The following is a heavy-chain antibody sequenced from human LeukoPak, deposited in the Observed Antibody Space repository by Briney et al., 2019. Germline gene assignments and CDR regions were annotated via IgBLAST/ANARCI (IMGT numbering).Heavy chain of an antibody. Sequence: SETLSLTCAVYGGSFSGYYWSWIRQPPGKGLEWIGEINHSGSTNYNPSLKSRVTISVDTSKNQFSLKLSSVTAADTAVYYCARRQQLVLRWFDPWGQGTLVTVSS. CDR1: GGSFSGYY. CDR2: INHSGST. J-gene: IGHJ5*02. D-gene: IGHD6-13*01. CDR3: ARRQQLVLRWFDP. V-gene: IGHV4-34*01.